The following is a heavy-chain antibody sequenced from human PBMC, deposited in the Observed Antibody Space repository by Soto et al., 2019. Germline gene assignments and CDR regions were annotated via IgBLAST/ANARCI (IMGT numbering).Heavy chain of an antibody. CDR1: GFTFSSYG. CDR2: IPVIGERR. D-gene: IGHD1-1*01. J-gene: IGHJ4*02. CDR3: AREGDRYGTVCFDS. V-gene: IGHV3-23*01. Sequence: WGSLRLSCAASGFTFSSYGMSWVRQAPGKGLEWVAGIPVIGERRYYADSVKGRFTISRDNAKNTLYLQMNSLRVEDAAVYFCAREGDRYGTVCFDSWGQGTLVTVSS.